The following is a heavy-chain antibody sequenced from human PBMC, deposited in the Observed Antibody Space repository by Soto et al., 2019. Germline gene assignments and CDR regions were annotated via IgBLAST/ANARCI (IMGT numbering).Heavy chain of an antibody. V-gene: IGHV1-69*01. J-gene: IGHJ5*02. D-gene: IGHD2-2*02. Sequence: QVQLVQSGAEVKKPGSSVKVSCKASGGTFSSYAISWVRQVPGQGLEWMGGIIPIFGTANYAQKFQGRVTITADESTSTAYMELSSLRSEDTAVYYCARTPLYCSSTSCYTGWFDPWGQGTLVTVSS. CDR3: ARTPLYCSSTSCYTGWFDP. CDR1: GGTFSSYA. CDR2: IIPIFGTA.